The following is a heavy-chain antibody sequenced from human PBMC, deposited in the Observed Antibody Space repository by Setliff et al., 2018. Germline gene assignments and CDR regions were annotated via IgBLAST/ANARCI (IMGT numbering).Heavy chain of an antibody. CDR3: SRLVRYCTATTCQRASGAKI. CDR2: ISAYSGNT. D-gene: IGHD2-8*02. CDR1: GYTFTNSG. Sequence: GASVKVSCKASGYTFTNSGMTWVRQAPGQGLEWLGWISAYSGNTQYAQKVQGRVTMTTDTSTSTAYMELRSLTSDDTAVYYCSRLVRYCTATTCQRASGAKIWGQGTPVTVSS. V-gene: IGHV1-18*01. J-gene: IGHJ4*02.